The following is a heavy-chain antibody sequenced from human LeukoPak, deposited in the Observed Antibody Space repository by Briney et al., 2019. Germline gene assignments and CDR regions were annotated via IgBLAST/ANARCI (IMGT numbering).Heavy chain of an antibody. J-gene: IGHJ6*03. D-gene: IGHD4-11*01. CDR3: ASVTYYYYYMDV. V-gene: IGHV1-69*05. Sequence: SVKVSCKASGGTFSSYAISWVRQAPGQGREWMGRIIPIFGTANYAQKFQGRVTITTDESTSTAYMELSSLRSEDTAVYYCASVTYYYYYMDVWGKGTTVTVSS. CDR1: GGTFSSYA. CDR2: IIPIFGTA.